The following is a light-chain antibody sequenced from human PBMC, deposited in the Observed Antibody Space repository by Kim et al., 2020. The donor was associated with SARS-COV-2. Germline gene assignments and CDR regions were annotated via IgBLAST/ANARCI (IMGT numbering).Light chain of an antibody. CDR2: DVS. CDR1: GSDVGGYNY. V-gene: IGLV2-14*04. Sequence: GQSNTTSCTGTGSDVGGYNYVSWYQQHPGKAPKLMIYDVSKRPSGVSNRFSGSKSGNTASLTISGLQAEDEADYYCSSYTSSSTWVFGGGTQLTVL. J-gene: IGLJ3*02. CDR3: SSYTSSSTWV.